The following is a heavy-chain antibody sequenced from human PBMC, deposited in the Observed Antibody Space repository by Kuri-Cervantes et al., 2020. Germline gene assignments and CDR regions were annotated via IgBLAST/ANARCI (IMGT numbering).Heavy chain of an antibody. CDR3: AKDVLVVVGATGASTPDY. J-gene: IGHJ4*02. CDR2: IRYDGSNK. D-gene: IGHD2-15*01. Sequence: GESLKISCAASGFTFSSYGMHWVRQAPGKGLEWVSFIRYDGSNKYYADSVKGRFTISRDNSKNTLYLQMNSLRAEDTAVYYCAKDVLVVVGATGASTPDYWGQGTLVTVSS. V-gene: IGHV3-30*02. CDR1: GFTFSSYG.